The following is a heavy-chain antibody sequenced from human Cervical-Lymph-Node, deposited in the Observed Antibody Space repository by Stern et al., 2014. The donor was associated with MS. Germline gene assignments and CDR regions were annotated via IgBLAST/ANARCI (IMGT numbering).Heavy chain of an antibody. Sequence: EVQLLESGGDLVQPGGSLRLSCAASGFIFSGYAMSWVRQAPGKGLEWVSAISGGGSNTFYADSVKGRFTISRDNSKNTLFLQMNSLRAEDTAVYYCATPGFCTGDWCYFYTMDVWGQGTTVTVSS. CDR3: ATPGFCTGDWCYFYTMDV. J-gene: IGHJ6*02. V-gene: IGHV3-23*01. D-gene: IGHD2-8*02. CDR1: GFIFSGYA. CDR2: ISGGGSNT.